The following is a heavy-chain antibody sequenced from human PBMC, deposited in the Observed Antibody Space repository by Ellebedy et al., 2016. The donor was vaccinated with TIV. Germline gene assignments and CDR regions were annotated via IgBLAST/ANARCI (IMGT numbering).Heavy chain of an antibody. Sequence: ASVKVSCKASGYSFTGYYVHWVRQAPGQGLEWMGWINPNSGVANYARKFKGRVTMTSDTSINTAYMELSGLTSDDTAVYYCARDFFYGSGSYYPYYGMDVWGQGTTVSVSS. CDR1: GYSFTGYY. CDR3: ARDFFYGSGSYYPYYGMDV. CDR2: INPNSGVA. V-gene: IGHV1-2*02. J-gene: IGHJ6*02. D-gene: IGHD3-10*01.